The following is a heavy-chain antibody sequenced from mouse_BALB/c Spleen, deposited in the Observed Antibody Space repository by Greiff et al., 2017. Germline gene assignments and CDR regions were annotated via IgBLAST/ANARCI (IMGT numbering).Heavy chain of an antibody. V-gene: IGHV5-6-4*01. CDR2: ISSGGSYT. D-gene: IGHD2-13*01. J-gene: IGHJ1*01. CDR3: TRDGDYRYFDV. CDR1: GFTFSSYT. Sequence: EVKVVESGGGLVKPGGSLKLSCAASGFTFSSYTMSWVRQTPEKRLEWVATISSGGSYTYYPDSVKGRFTISRDNAKNTLYLQMSSLKSEDTAMYYCTRDGDYRYFDVWGAGTTVTVSS.